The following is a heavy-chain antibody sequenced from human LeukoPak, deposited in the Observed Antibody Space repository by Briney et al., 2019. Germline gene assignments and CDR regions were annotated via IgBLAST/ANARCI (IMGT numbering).Heavy chain of an antibody. CDR3: ARNLGYGGNPYFDY. J-gene: IGHJ4*02. Sequence: SVKVSCKASGGTFSSYAISWVRQAPGQGLECMGRIIPIFGTANYAQKFQGRVTITADKSTSTAYMELSSLRSEDTAVYYCARNLGYGGNPYFDYWGQGTLVTVSS. D-gene: IGHD4-23*01. V-gene: IGHV1-69*06. CDR1: GGTFSSYA. CDR2: IIPIFGTA.